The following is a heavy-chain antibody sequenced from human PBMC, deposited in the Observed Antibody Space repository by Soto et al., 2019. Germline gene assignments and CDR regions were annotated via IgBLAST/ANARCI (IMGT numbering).Heavy chain of an antibody. CDR3: ARGAVTGTSLFDY. D-gene: IGHD6-19*01. Sequence: PGGSLRLSXAVSGFTLTTYSMNWVRQAPGRGLEWISFINKNGFTIYYADSVKGRFTISRDYAKNSPYLQMDSLRHEDTALYYCARGAVTGTSLFDYWGLGTLVTVSS. CDR1: GFTLTTYS. J-gene: IGHJ4*02. CDR2: INKNGFTI. V-gene: IGHV3-48*02.